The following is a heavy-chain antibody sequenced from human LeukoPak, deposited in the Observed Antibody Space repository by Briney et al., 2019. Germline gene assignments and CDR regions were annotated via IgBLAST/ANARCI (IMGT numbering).Heavy chain of an antibody. V-gene: IGHV1-18*01. Sequence: ASVKVSCKASGYTFTSYGVSWVRQAPGQGLEWMGWISAYNGNTNYAQKLQGRVTMTTDTSTSTAYMELRSLRSDDTAVYYCARVQTLGALESFDYWGQGTLVTVSS. CDR1: GYTFTSYG. D-gene: IGHD3-16*01. CDR3: ARVQTLGALESFDY. CDR2: ISAYNGNT. J-gene: IGHJ4*02.